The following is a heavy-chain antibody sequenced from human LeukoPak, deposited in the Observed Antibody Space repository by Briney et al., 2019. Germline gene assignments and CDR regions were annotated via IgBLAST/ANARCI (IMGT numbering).Heavy chain of an antibody. CDR3: ARHRLWFGRPGGAFDI. J-gene: IGHJ3*02. CDR1: GGSFSGYY. D-gene: IGHD3-10*01. V-gene: IGHV4-34*01. Sequence: TPSETLSLTCAVYGGSFSGYYWSWIRQPPGKGLEWIGEINHSGSTNYNPSLQSRVTVSVDKPKNQFSLILSSVTAADTAVYYCARHRLWFGRPGGAFDIWGQGTMVAVSS. CDR2: INHSGST.